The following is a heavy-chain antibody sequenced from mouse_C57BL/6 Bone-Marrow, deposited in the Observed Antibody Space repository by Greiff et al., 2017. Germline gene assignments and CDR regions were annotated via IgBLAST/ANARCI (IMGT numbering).Heavy chain of an antibody. Sequence: QVTLKVSGPGILQSSQTLSLTCSFSGFSLSTSGMGVSWIRQPSGKGLEWLAHIYWDDDKRYNPSLKSRLTISKDTSRNQVFLKITRVDTAETATYYCARRRDYGSSYHGYCEVWGTGTTVTVAA. CDR1: GFSLSTSGMG. CDR2: IYWDDDK. D-gene: IGHD1-1*01. CDR3: ARRRDYGSSYHGYCEV. J-gene: IGHJ1*03. V-gene: IGHV8-12*01.